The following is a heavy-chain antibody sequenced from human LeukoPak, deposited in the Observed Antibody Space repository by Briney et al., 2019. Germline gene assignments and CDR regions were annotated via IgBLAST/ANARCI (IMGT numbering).Heavy chain of an antibody. Sequence: ASVKVSCKASGYTFTSYGISWVRQAPGQGLEWMGWISAYNGNTNYAQKLQGRVTMTTDTSTSTAYMELRSLRSDDTAVYYCARDTYYDFWSGSDYWGQGTLVTVSS. J-gene: IGHJ4*02. CDR1: GYTFTSYG. V-gene: IGHV1-18*01. CDR3: ARDTYYDFWSGSDY. CDR2: ISAYNGNT. D-gene: IGHD3-3*01.